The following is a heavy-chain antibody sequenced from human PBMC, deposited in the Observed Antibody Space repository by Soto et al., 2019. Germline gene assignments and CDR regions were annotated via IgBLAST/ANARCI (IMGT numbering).Heavy chain of an antibody. Sequence: GGSMGLSGTGSGITFSCHALSWVRQAPGKGLQWVSTISGSGGSTYYADSVKGRFTISRDNSKNTLYLQMNSLGAEDTAVYYCAKVTDHTTITIGYFDYWGQGTLVTVS. J-gene: IGHJ4*02. D-gene: IGHD5-18*01. CDR1: GITFSCHA. CDR2: ISGSGGST. CDR3: AKVTDHTTITIGYFDY. V-gene: IGHV3-23*01.